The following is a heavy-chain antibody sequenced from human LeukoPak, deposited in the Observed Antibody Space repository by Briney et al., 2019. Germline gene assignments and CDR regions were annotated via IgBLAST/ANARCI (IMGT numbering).Heavy chain of an antibody. CDR1: GGSISSYY. Sequence: SETLSLTCTVSGGSISSYYWSWIRQAPGKGLEWIGYIYYSGSTNYNPSLKSRVTISVDTSKNQFSLKLSSVTAADAAVYYCARDKKGTSCYDYWGQGTLVTVSS. D-gene: IGHD2-2*01. CDR2: IYYSGST. V-gene: IGHV4-59*01. CDR3: ARDKKGTSCYDY. J-gene: IGHJ4*02.